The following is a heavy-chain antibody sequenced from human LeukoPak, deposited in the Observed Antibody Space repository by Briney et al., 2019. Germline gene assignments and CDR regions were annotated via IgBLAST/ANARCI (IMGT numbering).Heavy chain of an antibody. D-gene: IGHD6-13*01. Sequence: GGSRRLSCAASGFTFSSYSMNWVRQAPGKGLEWVSSISSSSSYIYYADSAKGRFTISRDNAKNSLYLQMNSLRAEDTAVYYCARSSSWAYYYGMDVWGQGTTVTVSS. V-gene: IGHV3-21*01. CDR1: GFTFSSYS. CDR3: ARSSSWAYYYGMDV. J-gene: IGHJ6*02. CDR2: ISSSSSYI.